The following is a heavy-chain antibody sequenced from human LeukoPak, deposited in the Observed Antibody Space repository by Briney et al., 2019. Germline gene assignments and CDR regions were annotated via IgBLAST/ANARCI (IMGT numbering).Heavy chain of an antibody. V-gene: IGHV1-2*02. CDR3: ARSPRVNYDFWSGLNWFDP. J-gene: IGHJ5*02. D-gene: IGHD3-3*01. CDR2: INPNSGGT. Sequence: ASVKVSCKASGYTFTGYYMHWVRQAPGQGLEWMGWINPNSGGTNYAQKFQGRVTMTRETSISTAYMEVSRLRSDDTAVYYCARSPRVNYDFWSGLNWFDPWGQGTLVTVSS. CDR1: GYTFTGYY.